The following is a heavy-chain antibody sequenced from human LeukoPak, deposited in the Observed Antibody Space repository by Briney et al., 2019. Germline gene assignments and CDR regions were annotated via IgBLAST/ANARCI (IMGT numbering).Heavy chain of an antibody. CDR1: GFTFSTYW. D-gene: IGHD4-11*01. V-gene: IGHV3-7*01. CDR2: IKDDGGEK. J-gene: IGHJ4*02. CDR3: ARSGPMHSFDA. Sequence: GGSLRLSCEASGFTFSTYWMKWVRQAPGKGLEWVATIKDDGGEKFYVDSVKGRFTISRDNAMNSLYLQVNSLRADDTAVYYCARSGPMHSFDAWGQGILVTVS.